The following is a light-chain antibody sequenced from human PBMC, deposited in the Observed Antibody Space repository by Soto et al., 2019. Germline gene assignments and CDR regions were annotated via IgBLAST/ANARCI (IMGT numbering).Light chain of an antibody. CDR1: QNIKKY. Sequence: DIQMIQSPSALSASVGDRVNITCRASQNIKKYLNWYRQKPGKAPDLLIYTASSLQVGFPSSFSGSGSGTDFSLTITSLQPEDSAIYFCQQSFSAPLTFGGGTKVEIK. CDR2: TAS. V-gene: IGKV1-39*01. CDR3: QQSFSAPLT. J-gene: IGKJ4*01.